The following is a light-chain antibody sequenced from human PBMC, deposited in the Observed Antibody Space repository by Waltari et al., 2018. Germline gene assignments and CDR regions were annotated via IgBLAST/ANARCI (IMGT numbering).Light chain of an antibody. CDR2: DVT. V-gene: IGLV2-14*03. Sequence: QSALTQPASVSGSPGQSITLSCTGTTRDIGGYNFVSWYQQHPATAPNLMILDVTNRPSGVSERFSGSKSGNTASLTISWLQADDEAVYYCSSYTSNSTLGVFGGGTRLTVL. CDR3: SSYTSNSTLGV. CDR1: TRDIGGYNF. J-gene: IGLJ3*02.